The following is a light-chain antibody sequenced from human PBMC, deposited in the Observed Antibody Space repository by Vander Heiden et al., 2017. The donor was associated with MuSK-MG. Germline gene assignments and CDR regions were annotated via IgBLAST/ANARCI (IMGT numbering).Light chain of an antibody. CDR3: QKDNSSPFT. J-gene: IGKJ3*01. CDR1: QVINNY. Sequence: DIQMTQSPSSLSASVGDRVTITCRASQVINNYLAWYQQKPGKVPKLLIYAASTLQSGVPSRFSGSGSGTDFTLTISSLQSEDVATYYCQKDNSSPFTFGHGTKVYIK. CDR2: AAS. V-gene: IGKV1-27*01.